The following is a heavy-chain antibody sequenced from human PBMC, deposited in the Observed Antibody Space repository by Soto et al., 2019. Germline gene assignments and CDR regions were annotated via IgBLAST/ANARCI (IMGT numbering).Heavy chain of an antibody. J-gene: IGHJ3*02. CDR3: VRDVFVIGGYSYGDAFDI. V-gene: IGHV3-33*01. CDR2: IWYDGSNK. CDR1: GFTFSSYG. D-gene: IGHD5-18*01. Sequence: QVQLVESGGGVVQPGRSLRLSCAASGFTFSSYGMHWVRQAPGKGLEWVAVIWYDGSNKYYADSVKGRFTISRDNSKNTLYLQMNSLRAEDTAVYYCVRDVFVIGGYSYGDAFDIWGQGTMVTVSS.